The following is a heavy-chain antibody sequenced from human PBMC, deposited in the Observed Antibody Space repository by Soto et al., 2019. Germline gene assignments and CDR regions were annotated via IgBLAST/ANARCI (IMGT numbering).Heavy chain of an antibody. CDR1: GFSLSNARMG. CDR3: ARIMGVPAANPYYFDY. J-gene: IGHJ4*02. Sequence: QVTLKESGPALVKPTETLTLTCTVSGFSLSNARMGVSWIRQPPGKALEWLAHIFSNDEKSYSTSLKSRLTISKDTSKSQVVLTMTNMDPVDTATYYCARIMGVPAANPYYFDYWGQGTLVTVSS. CDR2: IFSNDEK. V-gene: IGHV2-26*01. D-gene: IGHD2-2*01.